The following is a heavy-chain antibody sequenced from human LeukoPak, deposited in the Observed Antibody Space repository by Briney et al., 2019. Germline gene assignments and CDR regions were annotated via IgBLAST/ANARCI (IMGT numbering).Heavy chain of an antibody. Sequence: SVKVSCKASGGTFSSYAISWVRQAPGQGLEWMGGIIPIFGTANYAQKFQGRVTITADKSTSTAYMELSSLKSEDTAVYYCARAGGYSYGYDAFDIWGQGTMVTVSS. CDR2: IIPIFGTA. CDR1: GGTFSSYA. CDR3: ARAGGYSYGYDAFDI. V-gene: IGHV1-69*06. D-gene: IGHD5-18*01. J-gene: IGHJ3*02.